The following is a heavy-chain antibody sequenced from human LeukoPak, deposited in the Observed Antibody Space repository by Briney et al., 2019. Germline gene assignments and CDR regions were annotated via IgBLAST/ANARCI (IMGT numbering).Heavy chain of an antibody. J-gene: IGHJ4*02. V-gene: IGHV4-39*01. D-gene: IGHD6-6*01. CDR2: TYYSGST. CDR1: GGSISSSSYY. CDR3: ARLSIAARPHYFDY. Sequence: SETLSLTCTVSGGSISSSSYYWGWIRQPPGKGLEWIGSTYYSGSTYYNPSLKSRVTISVDTSKNQFSLKLSSVTAADTAVYYCARLSIAARPHYFDYWGQGTLVTVSS.